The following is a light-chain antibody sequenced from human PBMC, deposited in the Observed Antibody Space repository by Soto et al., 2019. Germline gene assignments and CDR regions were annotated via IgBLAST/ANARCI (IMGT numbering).Light chain of an antibody. CDR1: QSISSW. V-gene: IGKV1-5*01. CDR3: QQYNTYSSLT. Sequence: DIQMTQSPSTLSASVGDRVTITCRASQSISSWLAWYQQKLGRAPRLLIYDASSLESGVPSRFSGSGYGTEFTLTTSSLQPDDLATYYCQQYNTYSSLTFGGGTKVDIK. CDR2: DAS. J-gene: IGKJ4*01.